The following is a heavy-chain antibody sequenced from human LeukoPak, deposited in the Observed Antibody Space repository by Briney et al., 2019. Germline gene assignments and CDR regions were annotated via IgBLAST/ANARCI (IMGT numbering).Heavy chain of an antibody. D-gene: IGHD6-13*01. J-gene: IGHJ4*02. V-gene: IGHV1-69*06. CDR1: GGTFSSYA. Sequence: ASVKVSCKASGGTFSSYAISWVRQAPGQGLEWMGGIIPIFGTANYAQKFQGRVTITADKSTSTAYMELSSLRSEDTAVYYCARFGPRSSWYDYWGQGTLSPSPQ. CDR3: ARFGPRSSWYDY. CDR2: IIPIFGTA.